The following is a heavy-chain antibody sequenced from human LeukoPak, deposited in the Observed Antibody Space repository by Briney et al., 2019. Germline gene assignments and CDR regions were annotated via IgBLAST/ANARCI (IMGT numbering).Heavy chain of an antibody. J-gene: IGHJ4*02. D-gene: IGHD1-26*01. CDR1: GGSISSYY. CDR2: IYYSGST. V-gene: IGHV4-59*01. Sequence: SETLSLTCTVSGGSISSYYWSWIRQPPGKGLEWIGYIYYSGSTNYNPSLKSRVTISVDTSKNQFSLKLSSVTAADTAVCYCARAVVGATKGGLDYWGQGTLVTVSS. CDR3: ARAVVGATKGGLDY.